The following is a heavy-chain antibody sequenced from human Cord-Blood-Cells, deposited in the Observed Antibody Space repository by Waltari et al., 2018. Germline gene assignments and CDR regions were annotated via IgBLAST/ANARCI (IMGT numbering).Heavy chain of an antibody. CDR3: ASPLVGTATSACYFDL. CDR2: IDYSGGT. Sequence: QLQLQESGPGLVKPSETLSLTCTVSGGSISSSSYYWGWIRQPPGKGLVWIGSIDYSGGTCNIPSLPSPATISVDTAKIQFSLKLMSVTAADTAVYYCASPLVGTATSACYFDLWGRGALVTVSS. J-gene: IGHJ2*01. V-gene: IGHV4-39*01. D-gene: IGHD7-27*01. CDR1: GGSISSSSYY.